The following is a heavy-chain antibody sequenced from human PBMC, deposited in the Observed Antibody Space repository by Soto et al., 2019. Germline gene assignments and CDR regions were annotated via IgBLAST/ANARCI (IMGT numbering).Heavy chain of an antibody. Sequence: QVQLQESGPGLVKPSGTLSLTCAVSGGSISSSNWWSWVRQPPGKGLEWIGQIYHSGSTNYNPSLMSRVTISVDKSKNQFSLKLSSVTAADTALYYCARGLKLWLANWFDPWGQGPLVTVSS. V-gene: IGHV4-4*02. J-gene: IGHJ5*02. CDR3: ARGLKLWLANWFDP. CDR1: GGSISSSNW. D-gene: IGHD6-19*01. CDR2: IYHSGST.